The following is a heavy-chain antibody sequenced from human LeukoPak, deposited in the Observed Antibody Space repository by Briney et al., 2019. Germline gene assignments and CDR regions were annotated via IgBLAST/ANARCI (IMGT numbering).Heavy chain of an antibody. D-gene: IGHD6-19*01. CDR3: ARDPSSGWYWYFDY. V-gene: IGHV4-59*01. CDR1: GGSISSYY. Sequence: PSETLSLTCTVSGGSISSYYWNWIRQPPGKGLEWIGYIYYSGSTNYNPSLKSRVTISVDTSKNQFSLKLSSVTAADTAVYYCARDPSSGWYWYFDYWGQGTLVTVSS. J-gene: IGHJ4*02. CDR2: IYYSGST.